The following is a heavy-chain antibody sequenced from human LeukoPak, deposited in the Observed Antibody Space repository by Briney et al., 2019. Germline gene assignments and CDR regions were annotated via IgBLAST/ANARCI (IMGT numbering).Heavy chain of an antibody. CDR2: ILYDGSNE. D-gene: IGHD1-26*01. CDR3: AKRVRSGRYAMDV. Sequence: GRSLRLSCAASGFTFSSYGMYWVRQAPGKGLDWVAVILYDGSNEYYADSVKGRFTISRDNSKNTLYLQMNSLRAEDTAVYYCAKRVRSGRYAMDVWGQGTTVTVSS. CDR1: GFTFSSYG. V-gene: IGHV3-30*18. J-gene: IGHJ6*02.